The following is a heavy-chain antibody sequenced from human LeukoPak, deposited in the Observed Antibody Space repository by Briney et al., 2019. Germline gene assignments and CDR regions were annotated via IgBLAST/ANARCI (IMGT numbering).Heavy chain of an antibody. CDR1: GGSIRSSNYY. Sequence: SETLSLTCTVSGGSIRSSNYYWGWIRQPPGKGLEWIGRIYYSGSTYYKPSLKSRVTISVDTSKTQFFLKLSSVPAADTAVYYCELYYYGSGSDYWAQGTLVSVSS. CDR3: ELYYYGSGSDY. V-gene: IGHV4-39*01. D-gene: IGHD3-10*01. CDR2: IYYSGST. J-gene: IGHJ4*02.